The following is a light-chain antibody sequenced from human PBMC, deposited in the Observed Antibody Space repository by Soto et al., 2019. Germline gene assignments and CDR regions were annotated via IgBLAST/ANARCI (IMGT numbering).Light chain of an antibody. CDR2: EVS. V-gene: IGKV1-5*03. Sequence: DIQMTQSPSALSASLGDRVTITCRASQSVSNLLAWYQQKPGKAPKLLISEVSTLQPGVPSRFSGSASGTQFTLTITSLQPDDVSNYYCQQYDSHSSFGQGTKLRIK. CDR1: QSVSNL. CDR3: QQYDSHSS. J-gene: IGKJ2*01.